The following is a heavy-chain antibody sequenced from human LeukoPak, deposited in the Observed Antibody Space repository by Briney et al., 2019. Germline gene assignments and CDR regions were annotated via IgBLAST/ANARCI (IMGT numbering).Heavy chain of an antibody. CDR1: GGTFSSYA. CDR3: ASTSSGSSFFYYYYMDV. Sequence: SVKVSCKASGGTFSSYAISWVRQAPGQGLEWMGGIIPNFGTANYAQKFQGRVTITTDESTSTAYMELSSLRSEDTAVYYCASTSSGSSFFYYYYMDVWGKGTTVTVSS. V-gene: IGHV1-69*05. D-gene: IGHD2/OR15-2a*01. J-gene: IGHJ6*03. CDR2: IIPNFGTA.